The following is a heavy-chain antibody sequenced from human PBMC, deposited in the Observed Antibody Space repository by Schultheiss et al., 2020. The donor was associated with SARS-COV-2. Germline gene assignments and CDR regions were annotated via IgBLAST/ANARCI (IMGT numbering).Heavy chain of an antibody. D-gene: IGHD6-19*01. Sequence: SETLSLTCAISDDSLSSNSVVWNWIRQSPSRGLEWLGRTYYRSKWYNDYAVSVKSRITINPDTSKNQFSLQLNSVTPEDTAVYYCARGSIAVAGNYDYWGQGTLVTVSS. CDR3: ARGSIAVAGNYDY. CDR1: DDSLSSNSVV. V-gene: IGHV6-1*01. CDR2: TYYRSKWYN. J-gene: IGHJ4*02.